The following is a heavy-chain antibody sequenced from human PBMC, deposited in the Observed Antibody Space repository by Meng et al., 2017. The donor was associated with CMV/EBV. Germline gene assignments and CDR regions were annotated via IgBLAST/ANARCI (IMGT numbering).Heavy chain of an antibody. J-gene: IGHJ5*02. Sequence: QVRLLESGPGLVKPSQPLSLTCTVPGGSIRSGSYYWSWIRQPAGKGLEWIGRIYTSGSTNYNPSPKSRVTISVDTSKNQFSLKLSSVTAADTAVYYCAREVVVITPYNWFDPWGQGTLVTVSS. CDR3: AREVVVITPYNWFDP. D-gene: IGHD3-22*01. CDR1: GGSIRSGSYY. CDR2: IYTSGST. V-gene: IGHV4-61*02.